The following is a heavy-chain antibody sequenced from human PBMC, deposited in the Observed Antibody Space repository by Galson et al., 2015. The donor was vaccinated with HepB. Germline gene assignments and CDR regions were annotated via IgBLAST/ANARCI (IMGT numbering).Heavy chain of an antibody. CDR3: AKGYRYFDS. CDR1: GFPFNTFA. Sequence: SLRLSCAASGFPFNTFAMTWVRQAPGKGLEWVSAITGGGEHTYHADSVKGRLSISRDNTRNTLFLHMKILRVDDTATYYCAKGYRYFDSCDQATLLTFSP. CDR2: ITGGGEHT. V-gene: IGHV3-23*01. D-gene: IGHD1-14*01. J-gene: IGHJ4*02.